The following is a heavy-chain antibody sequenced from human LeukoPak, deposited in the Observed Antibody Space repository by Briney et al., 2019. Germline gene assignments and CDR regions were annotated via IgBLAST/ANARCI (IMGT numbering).Heavy chain of an antibody. CDR2: INPNNGDT. CDR3: ARERITAAEAFDI. V-gene: IGHV1-2*06. CDR1: GYTFTSYY. Sequence: GASVKVSCKASGYTFTSYYMHWVRQAPGQGLAWMGQINPNNGDTNYAQRFQGRVTMTRDTSSSTAYMELIRLTSDDTAVYYCARERITAAEAFDIWGQGTMVTVSS. J-gene: IGHJ3*02. D-gene: IGHD6-13*01.